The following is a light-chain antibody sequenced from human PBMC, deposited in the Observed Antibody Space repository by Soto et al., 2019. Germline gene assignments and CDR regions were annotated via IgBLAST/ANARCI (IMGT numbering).Light chain of an antibody. J-gene: IGKJ1*01. CDR1: QHIISS. CDR2: SAS. V-gene: IGKV1-6*01. CDR3: RHYYNYSLT. Sequence: QKHLTSTSLSASVGDRGTITCRATQHIISSLVWCQQQKARDPHHLIYSASSLQSGGPPRFSGSVSGTDFTLTISSLQPDDFATYYCRHYYNYSLTFGQGTKV.